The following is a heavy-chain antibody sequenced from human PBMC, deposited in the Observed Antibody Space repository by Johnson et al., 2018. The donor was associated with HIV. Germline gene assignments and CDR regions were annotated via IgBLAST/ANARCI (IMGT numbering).Heavy chain of an antibody. CDR3: AKESGYCSSSSCYGDAFDI. D-gene: IGHD2-2*01. J-gene: IGHJ3*02. CDR2: IWYDGSNR. CDR1: GFTLSNYG. V-gene: IGHV3-33*06. Sequence: QMQLVESGGGVVQSWRSLRLSCAASGFTLSNYGMHWVRQAPGKGLEWVALIWYDGSNRYYADSVKGRFTISRDNSKNMLYLEVNSLRAEDTAVYYCAKESGYCSSSSCYGDAFDIWGQGTMVTVSS.